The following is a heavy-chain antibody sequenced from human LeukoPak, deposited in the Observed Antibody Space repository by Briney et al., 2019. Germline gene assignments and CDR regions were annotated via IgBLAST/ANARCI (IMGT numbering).Heavy chain of an antibody. J-gene: IGHJ4*02. V-gene: IGHV4-61*01. CDR1: GGSVSSGSYY. CDR2: IYYSGST. D-gene: IGHD6-19*01. CDR3: ARGEPWSSGWYGAADY. Sequence: PSETLTLTCTVSGGSVSSGSYYWSWIRQPPGKGLEWIGYIYYSGSTNYNPSLKSRVTISVDTSKNQFSLKPSSVTAADTAVYYCARGEPWSSGWYGAADYWGQGTLVTVSS.